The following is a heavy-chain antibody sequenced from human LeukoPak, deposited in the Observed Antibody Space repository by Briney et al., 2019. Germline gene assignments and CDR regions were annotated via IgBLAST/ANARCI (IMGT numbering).Heavy chain of an antibody. CDR2: INPNSGGT. Sequence: ASVKVSCKASGYTFTSYDINWVRQAPGQGLEWMGWINPNSGGTNYAQKFQGRVTMTRDTSISTAYMELSRLRSDDTAVYYCARDLKGYYYGSGSYFYYFDYWGQGTLVTVSS. CDR3: ARDLKGYYYGSGSYFYYFDY. D-gene: IGHD3-10*01. J-gene: IGHJ4*02. V-gene: IGHV1-2*02. CDR1: GYTFTSYD.